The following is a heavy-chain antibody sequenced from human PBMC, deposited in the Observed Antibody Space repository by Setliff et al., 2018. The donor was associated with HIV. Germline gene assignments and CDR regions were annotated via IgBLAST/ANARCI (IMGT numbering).Heavy chain of an antibody. J-gene: IGHJ6*03. CDR2: ISQSGST. CDR1: GGSMRTGDW. D-gene: IGHD3-22*01. CDR3: ARDYYDDTYYSPGIYYLYYMDV. Sequence: PLETLSLTCAVSGGSMRTGDWWSWVRQSPGKGLEWIGEISQSGSTNYNPSLRSRVTISVDTSKNQFSLKVNSVTAADTAVYYCARDYYDDTYYSPGIYYLYYMDVWGKGTTVTVSS. V-gene: IGHV4-4*03.